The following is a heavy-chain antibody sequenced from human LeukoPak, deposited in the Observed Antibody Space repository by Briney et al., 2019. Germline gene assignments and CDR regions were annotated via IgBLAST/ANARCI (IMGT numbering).Heavy chain of an antibody. D-gene: IGHD3-22*01. CDR3: ARGSDYYDSSGRYNWFDS. CDR2: FDPEDGET. V-gene: IGHV1-24*01. J-gene: IGHJ5*01. CDR1: GYTLTELS. Sequence: ASVKVSCKVSGYTLTELSMHWVRQAPGKGLEWMGGFDPEDGETIYAQKFQGRVTMTEDTSTDTAYMELSSLRSEDTAVYYCARGSDYYDSSGRYNWFDSWGQGTLVTVSS.